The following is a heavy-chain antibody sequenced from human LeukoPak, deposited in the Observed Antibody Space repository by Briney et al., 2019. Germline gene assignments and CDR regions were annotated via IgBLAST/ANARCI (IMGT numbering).Heavy chain of an antibody. CDR3: ARASPGDSFDY. V-gene: IGHV1-46*01. D-gene: IGHD4-17*01. CDR1: GYTFTSYY. Sequence: ASVKVSCKASGYTFTSYYMHWVRQAPGQGLEWMGIINPSGGSTSYAQKFQGRVTMTRDMSTSTVYMELSSLRPEDTAVYYCARASPGDSFDYWGQGTLVTVSS. J-gene: IGHJ4*02. CDR2: INPSGGST.